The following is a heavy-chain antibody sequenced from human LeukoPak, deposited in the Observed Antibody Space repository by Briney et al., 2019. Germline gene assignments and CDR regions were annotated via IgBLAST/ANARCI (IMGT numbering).Heavy chain of an antibody. J-gene: IGHJ4*02. CDR3: ASTPWIQLWSFFDY. CDR1: GFTFSSYS. CDR2: ISSSSSYI. Sequence: GGSLRLSCAASGFTFSSYSMNWVRQAPGKGLEWVSSISSSSSYIYYADSVKGRFTISRDNAKNSLYLQMNSLRAEDTAVYYCASTPWIQLWSFFDYWGQGTLVTVSS. V-gene: IGHV3-21*04. D-gene: IGHD5-18*01.